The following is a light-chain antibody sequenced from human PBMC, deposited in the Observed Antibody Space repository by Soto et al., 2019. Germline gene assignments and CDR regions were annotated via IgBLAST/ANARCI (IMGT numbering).Light chain of an antibody. V-gene: IGKV3D-20*02. J-gene: IGKJ5*01. CDR1: QSVSSSY. Sequence: EAVLSQSPRTLSLSSGQRATLSCRPSQSVSSSYLAWYQQKPGQAPRLLLYGASSRATGIPDRFSGSASGTEFTLTIRSLQSEDFAIYYCQQRQYWPPITFGQGTRREIK. CDR2: GAS. CDR3: QQRQYWPPIT.